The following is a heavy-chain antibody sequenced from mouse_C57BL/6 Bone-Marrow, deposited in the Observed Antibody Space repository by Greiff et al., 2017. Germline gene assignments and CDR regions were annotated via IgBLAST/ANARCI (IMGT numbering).Heavy chain of an antibody. CDR3: AMLTGTSWFAY. D-gene: IGHD4-1*01. CDR1: GYTFTSYW. J-gene: IGHJ3*01. Sequence: QVQLQQPGAELVRPGSSVKLSCKASGYTFTSYWMHWVKQRPIQGLEWIGNIDPSDSETHYNQKFKDKATLTVDKSSSTAYMQLSSLTSEDSAVYYCAMLTGTSWFAYWGQGTLVTVSA. V-gene: IGHV1-52*01. CDR2: IDPSDSET.